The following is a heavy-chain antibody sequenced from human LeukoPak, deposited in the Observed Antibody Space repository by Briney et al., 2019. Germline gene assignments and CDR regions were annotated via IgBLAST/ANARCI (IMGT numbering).Heavy chain of an antibody. Sequence: ASVKVSSKASGYTFTGYYMHWVRQAPGQGLEWMGWINPNSGGTNYAQKFQGRVTMTRDTSISTAYMELSRLRSDDTAVYYCARDRLHYDILTGYYGNAFDIWGQGTMVTVSS. D-gene: IGHD3-9*01. CDR2: INPNSGGT. J-gene: IGHJ3*02. CDR3: ARDRLHYDILTGYYGNAFDI. V-gene: IGHV1-2*02. CDR1: GYTFTGYY.